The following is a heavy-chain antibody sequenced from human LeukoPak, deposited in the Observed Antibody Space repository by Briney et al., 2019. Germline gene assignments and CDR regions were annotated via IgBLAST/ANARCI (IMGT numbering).Heavy chain of an antibody. CDR3: ARAFCYSGGTCYSDYNDY. Sequence: GGSLRLSCAASGFTFSDYYMDWVRQAPGKGLEWVGRTRNRANGYTTEYAASVEGRFTVSRDNSKNSLFLQMNGLKPEDTAVYFCARAFCYSGGTCYSDYNDYCGQGALVTVSS. CDR2: TRNRANGYTT. J-gene: IGHJ4*02. V-gene: IGHV3-72*01. CDR1: GFTFSDYY. D-gene: IGHD2-15*01.